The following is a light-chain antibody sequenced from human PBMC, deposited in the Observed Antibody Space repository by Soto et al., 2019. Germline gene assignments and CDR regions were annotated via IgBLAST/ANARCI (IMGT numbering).Light chain of an antibody. J-gene: IGKJ1*01. CDR2: KSS. Sequence: DIHMTQSPSTPSASEGDRVTISCRASQSVSIWLAWYQQKPGRAPKLLIYKSSILESGVPSRFSGSGSGTEFTLTISSLQPDDFATYYCQQFNTSPWTFGQGTKVDIK. CDR1: QSVSIW. CDR3: QQFNTSPWT. V-gene: IGKV1-5*03.